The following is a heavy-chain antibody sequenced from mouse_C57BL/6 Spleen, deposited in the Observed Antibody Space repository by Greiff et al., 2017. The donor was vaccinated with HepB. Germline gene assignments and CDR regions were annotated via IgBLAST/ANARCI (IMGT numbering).Heavy chain of an antibody. CDR2: IGYSGST. J-gene: IGHJ1*03. Sequence: EVKLQESGPGLAKPSQTLSLTCSVTGYSITSDYWNWIRKFPGNKLEYMGYIGYSGSTYYNPSLKSRISITRDTSKNQYYLQLNSVTTEDTATYYGARYRNYYGSSNWYFDVWGTGTTVTVSS. D-gene: IGHD1-1*01. V-gene: IGHV3-8*01. CDR3: ARYRNYYGSSNWYFDV. CDR1: GYSITSDY.